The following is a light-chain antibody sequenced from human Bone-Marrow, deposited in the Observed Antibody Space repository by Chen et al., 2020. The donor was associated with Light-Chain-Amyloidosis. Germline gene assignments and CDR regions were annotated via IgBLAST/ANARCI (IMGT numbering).Light chain of an antibody. V-gene: IGLV3-25*03. Sequence: SYELTQPPSVSVSPGQTARITCSGDDLPTKYAYWYQQKPGQAPVLVIHRDTERPSGISERFSGSSSGSTATLTISGGQAEDEADYHCQSADSSGAYEVIFGGGT. J-gene: IGLJ2*01. CDR2: RDT. CDR1: DLPTKY. CDR3: QSADSSGAYEVI.